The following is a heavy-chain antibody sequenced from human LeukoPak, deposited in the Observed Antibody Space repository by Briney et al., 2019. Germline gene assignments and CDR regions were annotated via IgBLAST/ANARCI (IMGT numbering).Heavy chain of an antibody. CDR1: GFRFSHYY. J-gene: IGHJ4*02. V-gene: IGHV3-11*04. CDR3: AIGSGPFFYLDY. D-gene: IGHD2-15*01. Sequence: PGGSLRLSCAASGFRFSHYYMNWIRQAPGKGLEWISHISSPGTTISYADSVKGRFTVSRYNAKNSLYLEMNSLRADDTAVYYCAIGSGPFFYLDYWGQGTLVTVSS. CDR2: ISSPGTTI.